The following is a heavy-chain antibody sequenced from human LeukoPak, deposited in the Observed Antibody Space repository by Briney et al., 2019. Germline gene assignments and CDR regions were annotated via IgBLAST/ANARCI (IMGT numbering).Heavy chain of an antibody. V-gene: IGHV1-24*01. CDR3: ATVLGYCTNGVCYRGGYDAFDI. Sequence: ASVKVSCEVSGYTLTELSMHWVRQAPGKGLEWMGGFDPEDGETIYAQKFQGRVTMTEDTSTDTAYMELSSLRSEDTAVYYCATVLGYCTNGVCYRGGYDAFDIWGQGTMVTVSS. J-gene: IGHJ3*02. D-gene: IGHD2-8*01. CDR1: GYTLTELS. CDR2: FDPEDGET.